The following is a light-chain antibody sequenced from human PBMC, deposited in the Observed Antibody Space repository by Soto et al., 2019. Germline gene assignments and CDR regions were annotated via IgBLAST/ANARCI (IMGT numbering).Light chain of an antibody. Sequence: DIHMTQSPSSLSASVGDRVTITCWASQNIKKFLNWYQQRPGKAPSALIHATSTLQNGGSSRFSGSGSDTDFTLTITSLQPEGFATYFCLQSYSSPLSFGGGTKVEL. CDR3: LQSYSSPLS. J-gene: IGKJ4*01. CDR1: QNIKKF. CDR2: ATS. V-gene: IGKV1-39*01.